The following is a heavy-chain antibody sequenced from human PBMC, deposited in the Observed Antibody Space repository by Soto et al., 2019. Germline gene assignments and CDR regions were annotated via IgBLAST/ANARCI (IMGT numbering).Heavy chain of an antibody. J-gene: IGHJ3*02. V-gene: IGHV3-33*01. Sequence: GGSLRLSCAASGFTFSSYGMHWVRQAAGKGLEWVAGIWYDGSNKYYADSVKGRFTISRDNSKNTLYLQMNSLRAEDTAVYYCARGPYYYDSSGYYFSHNAFDIWGQGTMVTV. D-gene: IGHD3-22*01. CDR2: IWYDGSNK. CDR3: ARGPYYYDSSGYYFSHNAFDI. CDR1: GFTFSSYG.